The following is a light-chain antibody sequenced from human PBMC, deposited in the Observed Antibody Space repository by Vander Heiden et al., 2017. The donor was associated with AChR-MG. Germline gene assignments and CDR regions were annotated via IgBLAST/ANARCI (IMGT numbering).Light chain of an antibody. CDR1: QSVSSTY. J-gene: IGKJ2*01. V-gene: IGKV3-20*01. CDR3: QQYGSSPLYT. CDR2: GAF. Sequence: EIVSTQSPGTLSLSPGERATLSCRASQSVSSTYLAWYQQKPGQAPRLLIYGAFSRATGIPDRFSGSRSGTDFTLTISRLEPEDFAVYYCQQYGSSPLYTFGQGIKLEIK.